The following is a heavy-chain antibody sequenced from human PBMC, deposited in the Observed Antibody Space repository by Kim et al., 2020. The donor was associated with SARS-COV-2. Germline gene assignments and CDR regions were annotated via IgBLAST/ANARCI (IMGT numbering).Heavy chain of an antibody. CDR3: AREGAAAATDY. V-gene: IGHV3-11*01. Sequence: TIYHADSVKGRFTISKDNAKNSLYLQMYSLRAEDTAVYYCAREGAAAATDYWGQGTLVTVS. CDR2: TI. J-gene: IGHJ4*02. D-gene: IGHD6-13*01.